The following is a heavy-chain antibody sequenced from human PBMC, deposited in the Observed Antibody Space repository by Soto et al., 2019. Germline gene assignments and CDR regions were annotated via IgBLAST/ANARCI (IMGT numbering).Heavy chain of an antibody. Sequence: QVQLVQSGAEVKKPGASVKVSCRVSGYTFTNYYIHWVRQAPGQGLEWMAIINPMSGSTNYAQNFQGRVTLTMDTSTTTVYMDLSSLRFEDTAVYFCARDLLAGDFWGQGTLVTVSS. V-gene: IGHV1-46*01. CDR2: INPMSGST. J-gene: IGHJ4*02. CDR3: ARDLLAGDF. CDR1: GYTFTNYY. D-gene: IGHD3-10*01.